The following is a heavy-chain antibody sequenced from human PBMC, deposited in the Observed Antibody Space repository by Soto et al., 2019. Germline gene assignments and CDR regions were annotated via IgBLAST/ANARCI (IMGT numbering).Heavy chain of an antibody. Sequence: QVQLVQSGAEVKKPGSSVKVSCKASGGTFSSYAISWVRQAPGQGLEWMGGIIPIFGTANYAQKFQGRVTITADESTSTAYMALSSLRSEDTAVYYCARDPDYCSGGSCYWAFDYWGQGTLVTVSS. J-gene: IGHJ4*02. D-gene: IGHD2-15*01. CDR1: GGTFSSYA. CDR2: IIPIFGTA. V-gene: IGHV1-69*01. CDR3: ARDPDYCSGGSCYWAFDY.